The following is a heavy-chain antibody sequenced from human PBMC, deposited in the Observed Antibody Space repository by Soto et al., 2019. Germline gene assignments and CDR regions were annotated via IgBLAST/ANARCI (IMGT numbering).Heavy chain of an antibody. J-gene: IGHJ6*02. D-gene: IGHD6-13*01. Sequence: GGSLRLSCAASGFTVSSNYMSWVRQAPGKGLEWVSVIYSGGSTYYADSMKGRFTISRDNSKNTLYLQMNSLRAEDTAVYYCSLSIAAAGANYYYYYGMDVWGQGTTVTVSS. CDR1: GFTVSSNY. V-gene: IGHV3-53*01. CDR2: IYSGGST. CDR3: SLSIAAAGANYYYYYGMDV.